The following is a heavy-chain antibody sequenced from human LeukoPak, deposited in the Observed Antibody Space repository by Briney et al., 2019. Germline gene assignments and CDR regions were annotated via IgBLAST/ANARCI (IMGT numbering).Heavy chain of an antibody. CDR3: ARLYCTNGVSSRDCGMDV. D-gene: IGHD2-8*01. CDR2: IIPIFGTA. Sequence: SVKVSCKASGGTFSSYAVSWVRQAPGQGLEWMGGIIPIFGTANYAQKFQGRVTITADESTSTAYMELSSLRSEDTAVYYCARLYCTNGVSSRDCGMDVWGQGTTVTVSS. V-gene: IGHV1-69*13. J-gene: IGHJ6*02. CDR1: GGTFSSYA.